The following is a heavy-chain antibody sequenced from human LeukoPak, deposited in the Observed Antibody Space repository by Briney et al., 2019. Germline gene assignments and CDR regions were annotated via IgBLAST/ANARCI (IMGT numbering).Heavy chain of an antibody. J-gene: IGHJ4*02. CDR1: GFTFSGYA. V-gene: IGHV3-23*01. Sequence: PGGSLRLSCAASGFTFSGYARNWVRQAPGKGLEWVSGISGSGAGTYYADSVKGRFTISRDNSKNTLYLQMNSLRADDMAVYYCAKMVREFYTISYYFDYWGQGTLVTVSS. CDR2: ISGSGAGT. CDR3: AKMVREFYTISYYFDY. D-gene: IGHD2-8*01.